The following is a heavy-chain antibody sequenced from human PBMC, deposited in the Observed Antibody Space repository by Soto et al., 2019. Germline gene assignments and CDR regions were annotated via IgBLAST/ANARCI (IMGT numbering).Heavy chain of an antibody. CDR2: IYYSGST. CDR3: ARGGSSGWYGANYFDY. V-gene: IGHV4-59*01. Sequence: PSETLSLTCTVSGGSISSYYWSWIRQPPGKGLEWIGYIYYSGSTNYNPSLKSRVTISVDTSKNQFSLKLSSVTAADTAVYYCARGGSSGWYGANYFDYWGQGTLVTVSS. D-gene: IGHD6-19*01. J-gene: IGHJ4*02. CDR1: GGSISSYY.